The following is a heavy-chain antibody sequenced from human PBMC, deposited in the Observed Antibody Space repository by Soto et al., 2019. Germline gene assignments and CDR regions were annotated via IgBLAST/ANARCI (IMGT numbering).Heavy chain of an antibody. CDR3: ARTTMLRGYSYGYVDY. CDR1: GGSISSGDYY. CDR2: VYYSGST. D-gene: IGHD5-18*01. Sequence: PSETLSLTCTVSGGSISSGDYYWSWIRQPPGKGLEWIGYVYYSGSTYYNPSLKSRVTISVDTSKNQFSLKLSSVTAADTAVYYCARTTMLRGYSYGYVDYWGQATLGTV. V-gene: IGHV4-30-4*01. J-gene: IGHJ4*02.